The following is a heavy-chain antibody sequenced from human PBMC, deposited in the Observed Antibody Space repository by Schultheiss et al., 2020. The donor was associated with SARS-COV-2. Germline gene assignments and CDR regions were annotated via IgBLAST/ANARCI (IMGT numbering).Heavy chain of an antibody. D-gene: IGHD5-12*01. V-gene: IGHV1-8*02. CDR3: AREGDSGYDQLFDY. CDR1: GGTFSSYA. Sequence: ASVKVSCKASGGTFSSYAISWVRQAPGQGLEWMGWINPNSGGTNYAQKFQGRVTMTRNTSISTAYMELSSLRSEDTAVYYCAREGDSGYDQLFDYWGQGTLVTVSS. J-gene: IGHJ4*02. CDR2: INPNSGGT.